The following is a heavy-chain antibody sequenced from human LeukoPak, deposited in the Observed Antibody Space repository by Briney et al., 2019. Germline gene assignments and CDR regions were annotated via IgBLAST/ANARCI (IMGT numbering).Heavy chain of an antibody. J-gene: IGHJ4*02. CDR3: ASSPIVGASQSFDY. Sequence: PSETLSLTCTVSGGSISSSSYYWGWIRQPPGKGLEWIGSIYHSGSTYYNPSLKSRVTISVDTSKNQFSLKLSSVTAADTAVYYCASSPIVGASQSFDYWGQETLVTVSS. V-gene: IGHV4-39*07. D-gene: IGHD1-26*01. CDR2: IYHSGST. CDR1: GGSISSSSYY.